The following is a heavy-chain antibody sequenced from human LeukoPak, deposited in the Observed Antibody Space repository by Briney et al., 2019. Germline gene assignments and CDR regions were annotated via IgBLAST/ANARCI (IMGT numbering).Heavy chain of an antibody. CDR2: GSDVGGT. CDR3: ARGHDYGDYLNWFDP. J-gene: IGHJ5*02. D-gene: IGHD4-17*01. Sequence: SETLSLTCAVYGASLNGHYWSWIRQPPGKGLEWIGEGSDVGGTKYNPSLKSRVTISADTSKNQFSLKLSSVTAADTAVYYCARGHDYGDYLNWFDPWGQGTLVTVSS. V-gene: IGHV4-34*01. CDR1: GASLNGHY.